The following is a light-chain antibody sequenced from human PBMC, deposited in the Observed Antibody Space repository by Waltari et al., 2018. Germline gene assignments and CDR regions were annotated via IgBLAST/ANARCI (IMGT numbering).Light chain of an antibody. CDR1: SRDVGYDTR. Sequence: QSALTQPASLSGSPGQSITIPCPGTSRDVGYDTRVSWYQQHPGKAPKLLIYEVDKRPSGISNRFSGSKSGNTASLTISGLQAEDEADHYCCSYVRSVSFVFGGGTKLTVL. V-gene: IGLV2-23*02. J-gene: IGLJ2*01. CDR3: CSYVRSVSFV. CDR2: EVD.